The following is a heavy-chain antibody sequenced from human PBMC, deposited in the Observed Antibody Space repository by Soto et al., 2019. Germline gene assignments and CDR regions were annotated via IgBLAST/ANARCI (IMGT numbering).Heavy chain of an antibody. D-gene: IGHD1-7*01. Sequence: PSETLSLTCAFSGVSFTSNNWWTWVRQPPGQGLEWIGEIYRTGSTNYNPSLKSRVTISLDKSENQFSLKVTSLTAADTAVYYCASRDKGTSVEYWGQGTLVSVSS. CDR2: IYRTGST. J-gene: IGHJ4*02. CDR3: ASRDKGTSVEY. CDR1: GVSFTSNNW. V-gene: IGHV4-4*02.